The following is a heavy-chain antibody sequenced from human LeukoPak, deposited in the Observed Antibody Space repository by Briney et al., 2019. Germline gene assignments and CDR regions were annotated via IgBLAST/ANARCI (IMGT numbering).Heavy chain of an antibody. V-gene: IGHV3-21*01. J-gene: IGHJ6*03. CDR1: GLTFSSYS. CDR2: ISSSSSYI. D-gene: IGHD6-19*01. CDR3: ARDSGWSNQIYYYYYMDV. Sequence: GGSLRLSCAASGLTFSSYSMNWVRQAPGKGLEWVSSISSSSSYIYYADSVKGRFTISRDNAKNSLYLQMNSLRAEDTAVYYCARDSGWSNQIYYYYYMDVWGKGTTVTVSS.